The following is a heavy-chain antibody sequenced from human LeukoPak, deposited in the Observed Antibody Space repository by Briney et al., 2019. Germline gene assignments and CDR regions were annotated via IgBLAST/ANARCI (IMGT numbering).Heavy chain of an antibody. V-gene: IGHV4-34*01. Sequence: SETLSLTCAVYGGSFSGYYWSWIRQPPGKGLEWIGEINHSGSTNYNPSLKSRVTISVDTSKNQFSLKLSSVTAADTAVYYCARVFRGYYTLWGFNYYMDVWGKGTTVTVSS. J-gene: IGHJ6*03. CDR1: GGSFSGYY. CDR2: INHSGST. D-gene: IGHD3-3*01. CDR3: ARVFRGYYTLWGFNYYMDV.